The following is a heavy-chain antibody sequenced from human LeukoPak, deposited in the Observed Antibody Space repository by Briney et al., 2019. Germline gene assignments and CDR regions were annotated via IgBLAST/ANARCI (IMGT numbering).Heavy chain of an antibody. V-gene: IGHV3-23*01. CDR2: TSAGGDNT. CDR1: AFTFSGHA. Sequence: GGSLRLSCAASAFTFSGHAMSWVRQTPGKGLEWVSATSAGGDNTLYADSVKGRFTISRDNSKDTLYLHMNSLTAEDTAVYFCVYYDSSGYYYGRLRYWGQGTPVTVSP. D-gene: IGHD3-22*01. CDR3: VYYDSSGYYYGRLRY. J-gene: IGHJ4*02.